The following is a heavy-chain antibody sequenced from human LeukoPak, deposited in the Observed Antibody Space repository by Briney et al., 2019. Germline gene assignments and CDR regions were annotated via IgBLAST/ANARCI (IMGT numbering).Heavy chain of an antibody. CDR3: ATTRPGPTYFYYGLGV. CDR1: GGSLSGFY. J-gene: IGHJ6*02. Sequence: SETLSLTCAVYGGSLSGFYWSWIRQPPGKGLEWIEEINHSGGTNFNPSLKSRVTISVDTSKSHFSLRLSSVTGADTAVYYCATTRPGPTYFYYGLGVWGQGTTVTVSS. V-gene: IGHV4-34*01. CDR2: INHSGGT. D-gene: IGHD4-17*01.